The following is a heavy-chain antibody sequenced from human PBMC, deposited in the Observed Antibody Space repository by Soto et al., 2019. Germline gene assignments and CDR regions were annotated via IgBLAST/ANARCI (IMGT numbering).Heavy chain of an antibody. CDR2: ISGSGGST. CDR1: GFTFSSYA. CDR3: AKDLGSGINWFDP. J-gene: IGHJ5*02. V-gene: IGHV3-23*01. D-gene: IGHD3-10*01. Sequence: PWGSLRLSCAASGFTFSSYAMSWVRQAPGKGLEWVSAISGSGGSTYYAESVKGRFTISRDNSKNTLYLQMNSLRDEDTAVYYCAKDLGSGINWFDPWGQGTLVTVSS.